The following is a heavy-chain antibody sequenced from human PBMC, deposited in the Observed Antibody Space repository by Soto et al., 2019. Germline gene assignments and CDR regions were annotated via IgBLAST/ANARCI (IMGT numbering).Heavy chain of an antibody. CDR2: IYASGST. V-gene: IGHV4-4*07. D-gene: IGHD2-2*01. CDR1: GGSISTYY. CDR3: ARGGMVIIPTATAFDY. J-gene: IGHJ4*02. Sequence: SETLSLTCTVSGGSISTYYCSWIRQPAGKGLEWIGRIYASGSTNYNPSLKSRVTMSVATSKNQFSLKLSSVTAADTAVYYCARGGMVIIPTATAFDYWGQGTLVTVSS.